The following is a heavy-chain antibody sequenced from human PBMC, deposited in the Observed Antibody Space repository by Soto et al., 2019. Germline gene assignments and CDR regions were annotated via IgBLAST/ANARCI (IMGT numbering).Heavy chain of an antibody. CDR1: GFTFSSYG. CDR3: ARDIWREYSSSCARDY. J-gene: IGHJ4*02. Sequence: QVQLVESGGGVVQPGRSLRLSCAASGFTFSSYGMHWVRQAPGKGLEWVAVIWYDGSNKYYADSVKGRFTISRDNSKNKLYLKMNSQSAEDTAVYYCARDIWREYSSSCARDYWGQGTLVTVSS. CDR2: IWYDGSNK. D-gene: IGHD6-6*01. V-gene: IGHV3-33*01.